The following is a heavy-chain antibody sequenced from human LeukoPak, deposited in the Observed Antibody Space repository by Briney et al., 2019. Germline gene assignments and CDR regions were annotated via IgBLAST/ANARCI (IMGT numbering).Heavy chain of an antibody. Sequence: GGSLRLSCAASGFTFSSYCMNWVRQAPGKGLEWVSSISSSSSYIYYADSVKGRFTISRDNAKNSLYLQMNSLRAEDTAVYYCARGPREVVTAISHYWGQGTLVTVSS. CDR3: ARGPREVVTAISHY. J-gene: IGHJ4*02. D-gene: IGHD2-21*02. CDR2: ISSSSSYI. CDR1: GFTFSSYC. V-gene: IGHV3-21*01.